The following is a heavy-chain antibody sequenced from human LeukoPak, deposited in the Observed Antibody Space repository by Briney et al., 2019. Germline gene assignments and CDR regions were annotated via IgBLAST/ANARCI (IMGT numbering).Heavy chain of an antibody. V-gene: IGHV5-51*01. Sequence: GESLKISCQGSGYSFTSYWIGRVRQVPGKGLEWMGIIYPGDSDTRYSPSFQGQVTISAAKSISTAYLQWSSLKASDTAMHYCAAGLYYYYYMDVWGKGTTVTVSS. CDR1: GYSFTSYW. CDR3: AAGLYYYYYMDV. J-gene: IGHJ6*03. CDR2: IYPGDSDT. D-gene: IGHD6-13*01.